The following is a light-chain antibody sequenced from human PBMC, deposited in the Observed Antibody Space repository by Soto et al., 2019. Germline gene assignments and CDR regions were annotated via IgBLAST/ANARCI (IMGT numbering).Light chain of an antibody. CDR3: QQFNAYPLT. J-gene: IGKJ4*01. CDR2: GAS. Sequence: DIQLTQSPSFLSASVGDRVTISCRASQGISDYLAWYQQKPGKAPKLLIYGASTLQSGVPSRFSGSASGTEFTLTIRSLQPEDFATYVCQQFNAYPLTFGGGTKLESK. CDR1: QGISDY. V-gene: IGKV1-9*01.